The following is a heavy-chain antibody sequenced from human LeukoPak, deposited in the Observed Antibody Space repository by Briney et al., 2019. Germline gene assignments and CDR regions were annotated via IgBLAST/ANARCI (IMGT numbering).Heavy chain of an antibody. V-gene: IGHV4-34*01. J-gene: IGHJ4*02. D-gene: IGHD2-21*02. Sequence: SETLSLTCAVSGGSLRDYFWNWIRQPPGKGLEWLGEISYSGTTNSNPSLRSRVAVSIDTSKNQFSLRLTSVTAADTAVYFCARADVNFPAYTAFFGNWGPGALVTVSA. CDR1: GGSLRDYF. CDR2: ISYSGTT. CDR3: ARADVNFPAYTAFFGN.